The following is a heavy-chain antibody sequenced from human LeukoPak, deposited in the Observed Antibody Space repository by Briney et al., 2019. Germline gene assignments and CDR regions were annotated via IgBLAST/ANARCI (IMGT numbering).Heavy chain of an antibody. V-gene: IGHV1-69*05. J-gene: IGHJ4*02. CDR3: ASGHDFWSGYLL. Sequence: SVKVSCKASGGTFSSYAISWVRQAPGQGLEWMGGIIPIFGTANYAQKFQGRVTITRDTSASTAYMELSSLRSEDTAVYYCASGHDFWSGYLLWGQGTLVTVSS. D-gene: IGHD3-3*01. CDR2: IIPIFGTA. CDR1: GGTFSSYA.